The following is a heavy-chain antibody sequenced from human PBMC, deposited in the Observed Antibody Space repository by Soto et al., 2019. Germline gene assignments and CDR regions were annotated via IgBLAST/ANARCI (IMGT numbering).Heavy chain of an antibody. V-gene: IGHV3-7*01. CDR3: ARGVVVRGVIVYYYYYMDV. CDR1: GFTFSSYW. CDR2: IKQDGSEK. Sequence: GGSLRLSCAASGFTFSSYWMSWVRQAPGKGLEWVANIKQDGSEKYYVDSVKGRFTISRDNAKNSLYLQMNSLRAEDTAVYYCARGVVVRGVIVYYYYYMDVWGKGTTVTVSS. D-gene: IGHD3-10*01. J-gene: IGHJ6*03.